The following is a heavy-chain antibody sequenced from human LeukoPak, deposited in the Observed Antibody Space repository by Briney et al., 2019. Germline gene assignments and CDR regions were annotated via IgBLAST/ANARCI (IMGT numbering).Heavy chain of an antibody. CDR3: ARDRSGSYSRYYYYGMDV. D-gene: IGHD1-26*01. CDR2: IYYSGST. V-gene: IGHV4-59*01. Sequence: SETLSLTCTVSGDSISSYYWSWIRQPPGKGLEGIGYIYYSGSTNYNPSLKSRVTISVATSKNQFSLRLSSVTAADTAVYYCARDRSGSYSRYYYYGMDVWGQGTTVTVSS. CDR1: GDSISSYY. J-gene: IGHJ6*02.